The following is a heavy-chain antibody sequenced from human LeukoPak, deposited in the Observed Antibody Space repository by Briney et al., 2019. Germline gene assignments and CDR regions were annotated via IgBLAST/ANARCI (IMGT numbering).Heavy chain of an antibody. CDR2: ISGSGGST. Sequence: PGGSLRLSCAASGFTFSSYAMSWVRQAPGKGLEWVSAISGSGGSTYYADSVKGRFTISRDNSKNTLYLQMNSLRAEDTAAYYCAKDLDCSSTSCYRSSWGQGTLVTVSS. D-gene: IGHD2-2*01. CDR3: AKDLDCSSTSCYRSS. CDR1: GFTFSSYA. J-gene: IGHJ5*02. V-gene: IGHV3-23*01.